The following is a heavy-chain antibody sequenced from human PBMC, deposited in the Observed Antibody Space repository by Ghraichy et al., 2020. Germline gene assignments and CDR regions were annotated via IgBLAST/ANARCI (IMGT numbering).Heavy chain of an antibody. D-gene: IGHD2-8*01. CDR2: VSSSGGSP. CDR1: GFTFSSYA. V-gene: IGHV3-23*01. J-gene: IGHJ4*02. Sequence: GGSLRLSCAASGFTFSSYAMSWVRQAPEKGLEWVSGVSSSGGSPYFADSVKGRFTISRDNSKNTLYLQMNSLRAEDTAVYYCAKNKGSGVYAYFDYWGQGTLVTVSS. CDR3: AKNKGSGVYAYFDY.